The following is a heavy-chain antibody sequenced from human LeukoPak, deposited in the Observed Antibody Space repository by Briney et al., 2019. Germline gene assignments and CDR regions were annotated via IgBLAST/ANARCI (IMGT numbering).Heavy chain of an antibody. CDR1: GFTFSSYA. J-gene: IGHJ6*02. CDR3: ARGVRTAPRRLVGDV. CDR2: ISYDGSNK. D-gene: IGHD1-26*01. Sequence: GGSLRLSCAASGFTFSSYAMHWVRQAPGKGLEWVAVISYDGSNKYYADSVKGRFTISRDNSKNTLYLQMNSLRAEDTAVYYCARGVRTAPRRLVGDVWGRGTTVTVSS. V-gene: IGHV3-30-3*01.